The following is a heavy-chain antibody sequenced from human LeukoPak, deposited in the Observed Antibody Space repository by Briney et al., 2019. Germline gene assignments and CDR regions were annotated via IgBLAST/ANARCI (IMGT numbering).Heavy chain of an antibody. D-gene: IGHD4-23*01. CDR2: IIPILGIA. CDR3: ATTTVVTLDY. CDR1: VCTFRSHI. Sequence: SVKVSCQDSVCTFRSHIISWLRQAPGQAREGMGRIIPILGIANHPQKLQGRVTITADKSTSTAYMKLSSLRSEDRAVYYCATTTVVTLDYWGQGTLVTVSS. V-gene: IGHV1-69*02. J-gene: IGHJ4*02.